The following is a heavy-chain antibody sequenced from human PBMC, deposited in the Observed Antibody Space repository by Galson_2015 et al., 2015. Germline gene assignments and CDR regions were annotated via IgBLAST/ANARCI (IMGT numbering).Heavy chain of an antibody. J-gene: IGHJ4*02. CDR1: GDSVSSNSAA. V-gene: IGHV6-1*01. CDR2: TYYRSKWYN. Sequence: CAISGDSVSSNSAAWNWIRQSPSRGLEWPGRTYYRSKWYNDYAVSVKSRITINPDTSKNQFSLQLNSVTPEDTAVYYCAREPYPLSGWYYFDYWGQGTLVTVSS. CDR3: AREPYPLSGWYYFDY. D-gene: IGHD6-19*01.